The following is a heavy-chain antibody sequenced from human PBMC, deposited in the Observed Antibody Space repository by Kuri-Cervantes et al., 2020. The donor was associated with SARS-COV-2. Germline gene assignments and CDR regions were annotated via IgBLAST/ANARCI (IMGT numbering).Heavy chain of an antibody. D-gene: IGHD3-3*01. CDR2: INHSGST. CDR3: ASGNYDFSSGYYPFDY. V-gene: IGHV4-34*01. J-gene: IGHJ4*02. CDR1: GGSFSGYY. Sequence: SETLSLTCAVYGGSFSGYYWSWIRQPPGKGLEWIGEINHSGSTNYNPSLKSRVTISVDMSKNQFSLKLSSVTAADTAVYYCASGNYDFSSGYYPFDYWGQGTLVTVSS.